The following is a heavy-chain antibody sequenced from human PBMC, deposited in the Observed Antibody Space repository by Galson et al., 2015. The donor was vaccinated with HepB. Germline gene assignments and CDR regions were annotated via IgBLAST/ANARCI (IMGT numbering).Heavy chain of an antibody. Sequence: SLRLSCAASGFTLSDYYMSWIRQAPGKGLEWVSYISSSSSYTNYADSVKGRFTISRDNAKNSLYLQMNSLRAEDTAVYYCARGILTGSDYWGQGTLVTVSS. CDR3: ARGILTGSDY. CDR2: ISSSSSYT. V-gene: IGHV3-11*05. D-gene: IGHD3-9*01. CDR1: GFTLSDYY. J-gene: IGHJ4*02.